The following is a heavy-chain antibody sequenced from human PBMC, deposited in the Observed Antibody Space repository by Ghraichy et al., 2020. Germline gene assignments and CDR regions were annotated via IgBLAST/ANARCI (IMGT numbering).Heavy chain of an antibody. CDR2: IKSKTDGGTT. CDR1: GFTFSNAW. J-gene: IGHJ6*02. CDR3: TAPNGERRRYYYYYGMDV. V-gene: IGHV3-15*01. Sequence: GGSLRLSCAASGFTFSNAWMSWVRQAPGKGLEWVGRIKSKTDGGTTDYAAPVKGRFTILRDDSKNTLYLQMNSLKTEDTAVYYCTAPNGERRRYYYYYGMDVWGQGTTVTVSS. D-gene: IGHD1-1*01.